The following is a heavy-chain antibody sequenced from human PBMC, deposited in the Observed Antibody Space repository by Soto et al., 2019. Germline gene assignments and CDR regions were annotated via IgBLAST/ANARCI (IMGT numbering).Heavy chain of an antibody. D-gene: IGHD3-16*01. V-gene: IGHV1-69*13. J-gene: IGHJ6*02. CDR2: IITFFKAT. CDR1: GGTFSRHA. CDR3: ARDVSLNYYDGTFSYYAMDV. Sequence: AVKVSCKASGGTFSRHAIRWVRQAPGEGRGWMGGIITFFKATNYAQKFQGRVTITADDSTSTAYMDLYSLRSEDTAVYYCARDVSLNYYDGTFSYYAMDVWGQVTTVTV.